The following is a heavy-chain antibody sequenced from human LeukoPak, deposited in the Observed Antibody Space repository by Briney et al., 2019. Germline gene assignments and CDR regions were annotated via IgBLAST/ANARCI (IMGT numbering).Heavy chain of an antibody. D-gene: IGHD3-3*01. J-gene: IGHJ5*02. V-gene: IGHV4-34*01. CDR2: ISHSGST. Sequence: PSETLSLTCAVYGGSFSGYYWSWIRQPPGKGLEWIGEISHSGSTNYNPSLKSRVTISVDTSKNQFSLKLSSVTAADTAVYYCARGRNFWSGYYISWGQGTLVTVSS. CDR1: GGSFSGYY. CDR3: ARGRNFWSGYYIS.